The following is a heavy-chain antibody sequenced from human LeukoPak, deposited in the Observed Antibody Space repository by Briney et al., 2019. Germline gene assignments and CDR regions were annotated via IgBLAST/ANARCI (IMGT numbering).Heavy chain of an antibody. CDR2: IDYRGST. CDR1: GDSISTYY. V-gene: IGHV4-59*01. D-gene: IGHD5-18*01. CDR3: ARSRSGYSYDHAAFEI. Sequence: SETLSLTCTVSGDSISTYYWSWIRQPPGKGLEWIAYIDYRGSTTYNPSLRSRVTISVDTSRNQFSLKLYSVTAADTAVYYCARSRSGYSYDHAAFEIWGQGTMVTVSS. J-gene: IGHJ3*02.